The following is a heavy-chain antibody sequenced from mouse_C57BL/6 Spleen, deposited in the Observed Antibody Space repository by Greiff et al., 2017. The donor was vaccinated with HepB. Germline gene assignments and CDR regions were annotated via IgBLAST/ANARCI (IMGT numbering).Heavy chain of an antibody. CDR1: GYTFTSYW. CDR3: ARSSEIYYYVYFDY. V-gene: IGHV1-52*01. Sequence: VQLQQSGAELVRPGSSVKLSCKASGYTFTSYWMHWVKQRPIQGLEWIGNIDPSDSETHYNQQFKDKATLTVDKSSSTASMQLSSLTYEDSAVYYCARSSEIYYYVYFDYWGQGTTLTVAS. J-gene: IGHJ2*01. CDR2: IDPSDSET. D-gene: IGHD1-1*01.